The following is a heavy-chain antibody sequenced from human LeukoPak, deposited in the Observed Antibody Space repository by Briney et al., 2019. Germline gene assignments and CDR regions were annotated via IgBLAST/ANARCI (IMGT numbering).Heavy chain of an antibody. J-gene: IGHJ3*02. CDR3: ARVFRPSLTVFIIRGAFDI. CDR1: GFNFPTYA. CDR2: IRVSDGAR. D-gene: IGHD3-3*01. Sequence: AGGSLRLSCAASGFNFPTYAMQWVRQAPGKGLEWVSSIRVSDGARFYADSVEGRFTTSRDNSKNTLFLQMNSLRVEDTAVYYCARVFRPSLTVFIIRGAFDIWGQGTMVTVSS. V-gene: IGHV3-23*01.